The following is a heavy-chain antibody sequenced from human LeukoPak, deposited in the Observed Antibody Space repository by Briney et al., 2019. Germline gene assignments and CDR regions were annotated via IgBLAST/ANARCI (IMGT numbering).Heavy chain of an antibody. CDR2: ISGSGGST. D-gene: IGHD2-15*01. CDR3: AKDGTPGDY. CDR1: GFTFSSYA. V-gene: IGHV3-23*01. J-gene: IGHJ4*02. Sequence: GGSLRLSCAASGFTFSSYAMSWVRQVPGKGLEWVSAISGSGGSTYYAESVKGRFTISRDNSKNTLYLQMSGLRAGDTAVYFCAKDGTPGDYWGQGTRVTVSS.